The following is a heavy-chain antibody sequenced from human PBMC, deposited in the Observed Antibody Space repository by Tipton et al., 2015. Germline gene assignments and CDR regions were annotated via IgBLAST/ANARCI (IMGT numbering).Heavy chain of an antibody. D-gene: IGHD6-13*01. CDR3: ARVGSSSSWYPFDY. CDR2: IKQSGSI. V-gene: IGHV4-34*01. CDR1: GGSFSGYY. Sequence: TLSLTCAVYGGSFSGYYWSWIRQPPGKGLEWIGEIKQSGSINYNSSLKSRVTISVDTSKNQFSLRLSSVTAADTAVYYCARVGSSSSWYPFDYWGQGTLVTVSS. J-gene: IGHJ4*02.